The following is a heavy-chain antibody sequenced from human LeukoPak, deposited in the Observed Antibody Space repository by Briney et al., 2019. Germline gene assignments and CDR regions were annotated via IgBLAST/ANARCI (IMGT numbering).Heavy chain of an antibody. CDR2: IYYTEST. Sequence: SETVSLTCSVSGGSVTSGGFYWGWLRQPPGKGPEWIAIIYYTESTYYNPSLNSRVTVSIDTSKNQFSLRLTSVTATDTAVYHCARHSGSGSLSRPFDPWGQGTLVTVSS. D-gene: IGHD3-10*01. CDR3: ARHSGSGSLSRPFDP. V-gene: IGHV4-39*01. J-gene: IGHJ5*02. CDR1: GGSVTSGGFY.